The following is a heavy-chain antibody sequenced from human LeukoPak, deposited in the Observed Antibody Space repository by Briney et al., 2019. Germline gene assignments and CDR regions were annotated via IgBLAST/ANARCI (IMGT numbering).Heavy chain of an antibody. Sequence: SETLSLTCTVSGGSISSYYWSWIRQPAGKGLEWIGRIYTSGSTNYNPSLKSRVTISVDTSKNQFSLKLSSVTAADTAVYYCARYSGYDYYDPTYYFDYWGQGTLVTVSS. J-gene: IGHJ4*02. CDR3: ARYSGYDYYDPTYYFDY. V-gene: IGHV4-4*07. CDR2: IYTSGST. D-gene: IGHD5-12*01. CDR1: GGSISSYY.